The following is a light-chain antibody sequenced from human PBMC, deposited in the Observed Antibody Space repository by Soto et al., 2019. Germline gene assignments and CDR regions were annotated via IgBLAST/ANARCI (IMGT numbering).Light chain of an antibody. Sequence: EIVMTQSPATLSVSPGEGATLSCKASQNVYNNLAWYQQRPGQPPRLLIYDASTRATGISARFSGSGYGTDFTLTISSLQSEDFAVYFCQQGRNWPLTFGGGTTVQIK. CDR3: QQGRNWPLT. J-gene: IGKJ4*01. V-gene: IGKV3-15*01. CDR1: QNVYNN. CDR2: DAS.